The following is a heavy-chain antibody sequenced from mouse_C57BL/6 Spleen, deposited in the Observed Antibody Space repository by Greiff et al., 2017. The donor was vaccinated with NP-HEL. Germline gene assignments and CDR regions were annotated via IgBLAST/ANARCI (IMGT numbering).Heavy chain of an antibody. CDR3: TRRGLLLYYFDY. Sequence: VQLQQSGAELVRPGASVTLSCKASGYTFTDYEMHWVKQTPVHGLEWIGAIDPETGGTAYNQKFKGKAILTADKSSSTAYMELRSLTSEDSAVYYCTRRGLLLYYFDYWGQGTTLTVSS. CDR1: GYTFTDYE. D-gene: IGHD1-1*01. J-gene: IGHJ2*01. V-gene: IGHV1-15*01. CDR2: IDPETGGT.